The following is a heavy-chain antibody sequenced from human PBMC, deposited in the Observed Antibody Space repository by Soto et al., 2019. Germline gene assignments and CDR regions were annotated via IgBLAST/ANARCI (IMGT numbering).Heavy chain of an antibody. Sequence: EVQLLESGGGLVQPGVSLRLSCAATGFTFSIYAMNWVRQAPGKGLEWVSVISGSGGSTYYADSVKGRFTISRDNSKNTRYWQRNGRRAEAPAVYSCARRTVGWYFDLWGRGTLVTVSS. V-gene: IGHV3-23*01. CDR1: GFTFSIYA. CDR3: ARRTVGWYFDL. J-gene: IGHJ2*01. D-gene: IGHD4-17*01. CDR2: ISGSGGST.